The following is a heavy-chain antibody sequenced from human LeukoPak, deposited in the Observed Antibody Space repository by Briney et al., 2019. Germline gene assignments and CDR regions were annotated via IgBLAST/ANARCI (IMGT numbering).Heavy chain of an antibody. CDR2: IYTSGST. CDR1: SGSISSGSYY. D-gene: IGHD2-15*01. J-gene: IGHJ5*02. CDR3: ARGVVVVAAWAINWFDP. Sequence: PSETLSLTCTVSSGSISSGSYYWSWIRQPAGKGLEWIGRIYTSGSTNYNPSLKSRVTISVDTSKNQFSLKLSSVTAADTAVYYCARGVVVVAAWAINWFDPWGQGTLVTVSS. V-gene: IGHV4-61*02.